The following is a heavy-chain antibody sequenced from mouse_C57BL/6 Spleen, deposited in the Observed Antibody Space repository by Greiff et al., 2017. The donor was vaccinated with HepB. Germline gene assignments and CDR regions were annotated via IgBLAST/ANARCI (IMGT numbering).Heavy chain of an antibody. D-gene: IGHD3-2*02. J-gene: IGHJ2*01. CDR1: GYTFTSYW. CDR2: IHPNSGST. Sequence: QVQLQQPGTELVKPGASVKLSCKASGYTFTSYWMHWVKQRPGQGLEWIGMIHPNSGSTNYNEKFKSKATLTVDKSSSTAYMQLSSLTSEDSAVYYCATAQAHYFDYWGQGTTLTVSS. CDR3: ATAQAHYFDY. V-gene: IGHV1-64*01.